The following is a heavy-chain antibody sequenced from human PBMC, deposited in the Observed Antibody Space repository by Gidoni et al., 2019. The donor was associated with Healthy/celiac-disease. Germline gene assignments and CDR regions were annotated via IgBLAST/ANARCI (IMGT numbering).Heavy chain of an antibody. J-gene: IGHJ4*02. V-gene: IGHV4-39*01. CDR3: ARLYSYGYRFDY. CDR2: IYYSGST. Sequence: QLQLQESGPGLVKPSETLSLTCTGSGGSISSSSYYWGWIRQPPGKGLEWIGSIYYSGSTYYNPSLKRRVTISVDTSKNQFSLKLSSVTAADTAVYYCARLYSYGYRFDYWGQGTLVTVSS. D-gene: IGHD5-18*01. CDR1: GGSISSSSYY.